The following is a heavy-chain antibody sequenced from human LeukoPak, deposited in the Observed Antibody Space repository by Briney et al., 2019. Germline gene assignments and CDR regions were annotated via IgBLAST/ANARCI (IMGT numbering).Heavy chain of an antibody. D-gene: IGHD6-19*01. CDR1: GYTFTSYG. Sequence: ASVKVSCKASGYTFTSYGISWVRQAPGQGLEWMGWISAYNGNTNYAQKLQGRVTMTTGTSTSTAYMELRSLRSDDTAVYCCARDKGSGWTLGFDYWGQGTLVTVSS. CDR3: ARDKGSGWTLGFDY. J-gene: IGHJ4*02. V-gene: IGHV1-18*01. CDR2: ISAYNGNT.